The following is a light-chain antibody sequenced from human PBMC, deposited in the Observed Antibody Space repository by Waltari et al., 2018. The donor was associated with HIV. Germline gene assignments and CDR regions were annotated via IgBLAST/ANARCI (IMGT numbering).Light chain of an antibody. V-gene: IGKV3-15*01. CDR3: QQYNNWPPYT. CDR1: HSVSSN. J-gene: IGKJ2*01. Sequence: ETVMTQSPATLSVSPGERATLSCRASHSVSSNLAWYQQKPGQAPRLLIYDASTRATGIPARFTGSGSGTEFILTISSLQSEDLAVYYCQQYNNWPPYTFGQGTKLEIK. CDR2: DAS.